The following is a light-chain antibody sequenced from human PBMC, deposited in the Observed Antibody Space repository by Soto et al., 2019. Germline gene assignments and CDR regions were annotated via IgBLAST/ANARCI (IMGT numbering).Light chain of an antibody. V-gene: IGKV1-5*03. CDR2: KAS. CDR1: QSISSW. Sequence: DIQMTQSPSTLSASVGDRVTITCRASQSISSWLAWYQQKPGKAPKLLIYKASNLASGVPSRFTGGGSGTDFTLTINSLQPDDSATYFCQQYNSYSYTFGQGTKVDIK. CDR3: QQYNSYSYT. J-gene: IGKJ2*01.